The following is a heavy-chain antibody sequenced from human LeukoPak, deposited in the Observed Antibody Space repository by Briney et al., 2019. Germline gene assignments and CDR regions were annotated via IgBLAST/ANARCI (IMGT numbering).Heavy chain of an antibody. CDR2: ISSSSSYI. V-gene: IGHV3-21*04. CDR1: GFTFSSYS. CDR3: ARIGYSSSSFDY. D-gene: IGHD6-6*01. Sequence: KPGGSLRLSCAASGFTFSSYSMNWVRQAPGKGLEWVSSISSSSSYIYYADSMKGRFTISRDNAKNSVYLQMNSLRVEDTAVYFCARIGYSSSSFDYWGQGTLVTVSS. J-gene: IGHJ4*02.